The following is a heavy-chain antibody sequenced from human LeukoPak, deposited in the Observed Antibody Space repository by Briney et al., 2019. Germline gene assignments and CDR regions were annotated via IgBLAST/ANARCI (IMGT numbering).Heavy chain of an antibody. CDR2: ISSSSSYI. CDR1: GFTFSSYS. CDR3: AKEGQFFNTRYYDILTGSWSDY. J-gene: IGHJ4*02. Sequence: GGSLRLSCAASGFTFSSYSMNWVRQAPGKGLEWVSSISSSSSYIYYADSVKGRFTISRDNATNSLYLQMNSLRAEDTAVYYCAKEGQFFNTRYYDILTGSWSDYWGQGTLVTVSS. V-gene: IGHV3-21*01. D-gene: IGHD3-9*01.